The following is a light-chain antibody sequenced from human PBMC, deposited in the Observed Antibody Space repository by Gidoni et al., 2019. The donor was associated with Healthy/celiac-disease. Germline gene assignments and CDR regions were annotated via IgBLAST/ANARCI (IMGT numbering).Light chain of an antibody. CDR3: SSYTSSSTAV. Sequence: QSALTQTASVSGSPGQPITISCTGTSSDVGGYNYVSWYQQHPGKAPKLIIYDVSNRPSGVSNRFSGSQSGNTASLTISGLQAEDEADYYCSSYTSSSTAVFGTGTKVTVL. CDR2: DVS. J-gene: IGLJ1*01. V-gene: IGLV2-14*01. CDR1: SSDVGGYNY.